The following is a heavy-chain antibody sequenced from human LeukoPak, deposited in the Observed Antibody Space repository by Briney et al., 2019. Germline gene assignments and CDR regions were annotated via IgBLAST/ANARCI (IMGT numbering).Heavy chain of an antibody. CDR2: IYYSGST. Sequence: KPSETLSLTCSVSGGSITSYYWSWIRQLPGKGLEWIGYIYYSGSTNYNPSLKSRVTIAVDTSKNQFSLKLSSVTAADTAVYYCAREFVAGAYDCWGQGTLVTVSS. V-gene: IGHV4-59*01. CDR3: AREFVAGAYDC. CDR1: GGSITSYY. J-gene: IGHJ4*02. D-gene: IGHD6-19*01.